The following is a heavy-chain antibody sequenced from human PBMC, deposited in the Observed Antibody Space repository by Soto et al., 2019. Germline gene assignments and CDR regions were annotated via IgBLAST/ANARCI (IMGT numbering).Heavy chain of an antibody. V-gene: IGHV1-18*01. CDR2: VTTDKGKT. CDR3: ASRSPAFDY. J-gene: IGHJ4*02. CDR1: GYTFTNFG. Sequence: QVQLVQSGPEVKKPGASVKVSCKTSGYTFTNFGISWVRQAPGQGLEWMGWVTTDKGKTTYAQKFQGSITMTTDTATSTAYMDLRSLRSDDTAVYYCASRSPAFDYWGQGTLVTVSS.